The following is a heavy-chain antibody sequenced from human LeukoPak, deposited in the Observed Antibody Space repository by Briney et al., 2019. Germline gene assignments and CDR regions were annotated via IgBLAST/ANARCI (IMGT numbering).Heavy chain of an antibody. J-gene: IGHJ4*02. CDR3: TRVFVGYSYGYLT. CDR1: GFTFSNAW. Sequence: PGGSLRLSCAASGFTFSNAWMSWIRQAPGKGLEWVGRIKSKTDGGTTDYAAPVKGRFTISRDDSKSIAYLQMNSLKTEDTAVYYCTRVFVGYSYGYLTWGQGTLVTVSS. CDR2: IKSKTDGGTT. V-gene: IGHV3-15*01. D-gene: IGHD5-18*01.